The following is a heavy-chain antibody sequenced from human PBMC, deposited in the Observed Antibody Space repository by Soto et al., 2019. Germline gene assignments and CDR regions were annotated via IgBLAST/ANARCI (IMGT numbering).Heavy chain of an antibody. CDR2: INTAGSST. CDR1: GFTFSGSW. CDR3: AGPIIGAEQVDY. D-gene: IGHD6-25*01. V-gene: IGHV3-74*01. Sequence: EVQLVESGGGLVQPGGSLRVSCAASGFTFSGSWMHWVRHAPGKGLVWVSRINTAGSSTSYADSVKGRFTISRDNAKNTLFLQMTSLRAGATAVYYCAGPIIGAEQVDYWCKGSLVTVSS. J-gene: IGHJ4*02.